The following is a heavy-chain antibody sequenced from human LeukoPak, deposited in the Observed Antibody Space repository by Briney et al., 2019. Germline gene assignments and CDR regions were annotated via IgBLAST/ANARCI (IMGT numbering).Heavy chain of an antibody. Sequence: GGSLRLSCAASGVTVSTIYMGWVRQAPGKGLDWVSVIYPDGRPYYAESVKGRFTISRDNAKNSLYLQMNSLRAEDTALYYCAKGHYYDSSGYFDYWGQGTLVTVSS. CDR1: GVTVSTIY. D-gene: IGHD3-22*01. CDR2: IYPDGRP. V-gene: IGHV3-53*05. CDR3: AKGHYYDSSGYFDY. J-gene: IGHJ4*02.